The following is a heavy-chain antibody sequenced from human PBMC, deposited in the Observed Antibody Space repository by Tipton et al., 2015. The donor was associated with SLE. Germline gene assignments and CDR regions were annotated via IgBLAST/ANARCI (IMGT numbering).Heavy chain of an antibody. J-gene: IGHJ4*02. CDR1: GGSISSGGYY. D-gene: IGHD4-23*01. V-gene: IGHV4-31*03. CDR3: ARDKGGAYGGSGVDY. Sequence: TLSLTCTVSGGSISSGGYYWSWIRHHSGKGLEWIGYIHHSGSTLYNPSLMSRLSMSVDTSKDQFSLKLIFVTAADTAVYYCARDKGGAYGGSGVDYWGQGILATVSS. CDR2: IHHSGST.